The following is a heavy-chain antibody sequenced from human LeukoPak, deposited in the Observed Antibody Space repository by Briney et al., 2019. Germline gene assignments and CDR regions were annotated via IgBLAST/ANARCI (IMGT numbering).Heavy chain of an antibody. D-gene: IGHD3-10*01. CDR3: AKDWRGYYYYMDV. V-gene: IGHV1-2*02. CDR2: INPKNGDT. CDR1: GYTFSDHY. J-gene: IGHJ6*03. Sequence: GASVKVSCKASGYTFSDHYIHWVRQAPGQGLEWMGWINPKNGDTDYSQEFQGRATMTRDTSISTAYMELSRLRSDDTAVYYCAKDWRGYYYYMDVWGKGTTVTVSS.